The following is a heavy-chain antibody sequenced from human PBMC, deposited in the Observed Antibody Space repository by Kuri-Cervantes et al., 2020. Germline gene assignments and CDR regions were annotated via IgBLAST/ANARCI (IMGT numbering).Heavy chain of an antibody. D-gene: IGHD3-9*01. Sequence: SWIRQPPGKALEWLAHIFSNDEKSYSTSLKSRLTISKDTSKSQVVLTMTNMDPVDTATYYCVLLPTILVFDYWGQGTLVTVSS. CDR2: IFSNDEK. V-gene: IGHV2-26*01. J-gene: IGHJ4*02. CDR3: VLLPTILVFDY.